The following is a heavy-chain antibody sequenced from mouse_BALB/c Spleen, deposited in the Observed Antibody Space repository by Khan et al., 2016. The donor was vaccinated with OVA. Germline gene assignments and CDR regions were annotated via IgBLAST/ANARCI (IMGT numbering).Heavy chain of an antibody. D-gene: IGHD1-1*01. CDR1: GYTFTTYW. J-gene: IGHJ3*01. Sequence: QVQLKQSGAELVRSGASVKMSCKASGYTFTTYWMHWVKQRPGQGLEWIGYINPTSGYTDYNEKFKDRATLTADKSSSTAYMQLSSLTSEDSAVYYWVNHGSSSAWFTYWGQGTLVTVSA. CDR3: VNHGSSSAWFTY. V-gene: IGHV1S26*01. CDR2: INPTSGYT.